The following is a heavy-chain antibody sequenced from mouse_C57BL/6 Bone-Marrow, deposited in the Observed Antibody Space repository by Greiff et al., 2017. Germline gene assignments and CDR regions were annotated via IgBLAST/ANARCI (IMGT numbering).Heavy chain of an antibody. CDR2: IDPSDSYT. D-gene: IGHD2-1*01. CDR3: ALYGSYLFYAMDD. Sequence: QVQLQQPGAELVKPGASVKLSCKASGYTFTSYWMQWVKQRPGQGLEWIGEIDPSDSYTNYNQKFKGKATLTVDTSSSTAYKQLSSLTSEDSAVYYCALYGSYLFYAMDDWGQGASVTVSS. V-gene: IGHV1-50*01. CDR1: GYTFTSYW. J-gene: IGHJ4*01.